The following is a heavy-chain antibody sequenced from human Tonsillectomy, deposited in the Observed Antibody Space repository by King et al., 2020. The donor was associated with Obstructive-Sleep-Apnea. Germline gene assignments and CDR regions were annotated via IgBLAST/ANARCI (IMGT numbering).Heavy chain of an antibody. J-gene: IGHJ2*01. CDR3: VGQTSTRDRYFDL. V-gene: IGHV4-59*08. D-gene: IGHD1-26*01. CDR1: GGSISNYY. CDR2: IHSSGST. Sequence: QLQESGPGLVKPSETLSLTCSVSGGSISNYYWSWIRQPPGKGLEWIAFIHSSGSTNDNPSLRGRVTISLDTSRDQFSLKLSSVTAADTAVYYCVGQTSTRDRYFDLWGRGTLVTVSS.